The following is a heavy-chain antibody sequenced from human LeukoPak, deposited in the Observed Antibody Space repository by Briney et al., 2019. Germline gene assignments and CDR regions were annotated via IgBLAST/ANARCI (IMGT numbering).Heavy chain of an antibody. D-gene: IGHD5-12*01. V-gene: IGHV4-59*08. CDR2: IYYSGTT. CDR3: ARHGFSGYDTPSLGY. CDR1: GGSISRYY. J-gene: IGHJ4*02. Sequence: PSETLSLTCIVSGGSISRYYWSWIRQPPGKGLEWIAYIYYSGTTNYNPSLKSRVTISVDTSKNQFSLKLSSVTAADTAVYYCARHGFSGYDTPSLGYWGQGTLVTVSS.